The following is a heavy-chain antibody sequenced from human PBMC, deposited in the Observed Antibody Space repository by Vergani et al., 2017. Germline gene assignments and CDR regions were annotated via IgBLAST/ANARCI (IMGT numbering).Heavy chain of an antibody. V-gene: IGHV4-34*01. CDR1: GGSFSGYY. CDR3: ARVGRVDTIWFDP. D-gene: IGHD5-18*01. CDR2: INHSGST. Sequence: QVQLQPWGAGLLKPSETLSLPRAVYGGSFSGYYWSWIRQPPGKGLEWIGEINHSGSTNYNPSLKSRVTISVDTSKNQFSLKLSSVTAADTAVYDCARVGRVDTIWFDPWGQGTLVTVSS. J-gene: IGHJ5*02.